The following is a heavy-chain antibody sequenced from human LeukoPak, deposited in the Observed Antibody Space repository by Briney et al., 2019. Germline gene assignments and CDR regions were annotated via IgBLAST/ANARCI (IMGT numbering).Heavy chain of an antibody. CDR3: ARRPYQLLHAFDI. J-gene: IGHJ3*02. Sequence: SETVSPTCTVSGGSISSYYWSWIRQPPGKGLEWIGYIYYSGSTNYNPSLKSRVTISVDTSKNQFSLKLSSVTAADTAVYYCARRPYQLLHAFDIWGQGTMVTVSS. D-gene: IGHD2-21*01. CDR1: GGSISSYY. CDR2: IYYSGST. V-gene: IGHV4-59*01.